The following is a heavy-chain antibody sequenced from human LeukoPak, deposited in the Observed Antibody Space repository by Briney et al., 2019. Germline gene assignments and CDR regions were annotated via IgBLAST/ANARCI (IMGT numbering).Heavy chain of an antibody. Sequence: TSETLSLTCGVYGGSFSGYYWSWIRQPPGKGLEWIGEINHSGSTNYNTSLKSRVTISVDTSKNQFSLKLSSVTAADTAVYYCARASYGYVFDYWGQGTLVTVSS. J-gene: IGHJ4*02. CDR1: GGSFSGYY. V-gene: IGHV4-34*01. CDR2: INHSGST. D-gene: IGHD5-18*01. CDR3: ARASYGYVFDY.